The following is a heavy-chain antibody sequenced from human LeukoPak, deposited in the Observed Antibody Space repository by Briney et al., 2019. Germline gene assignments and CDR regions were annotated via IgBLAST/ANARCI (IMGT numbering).Heavy chain of an antibody. CDR2: ISYDGSNK. CDR3: ARKVD. Sequence: GGSLRLSCAASGFTFSSYSMNWVRQAPGKGLEWVAVISYDGSNKYYADSVKGRFTISRDNSKNTLYLQMNSLRAEDTAVYYCARKVDWGQGTLVTVS. J-gene: IGHJ4*02. V-gene: IGHV3-30*03. CDR1: GFTFSSYS.